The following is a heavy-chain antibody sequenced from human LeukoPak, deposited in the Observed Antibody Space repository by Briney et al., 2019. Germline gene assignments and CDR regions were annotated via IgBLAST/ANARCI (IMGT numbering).Heavy chain of an antibody. J-gene: IGHJ5*02. V-gene: IGHV4-59*01. CDR2: IYYSGST. CDR1: GGSFSGYY. D-gene: IGHD5-24*01. CDR3: AKEAAGWQTNWFDP. Sequence: SETLSLTCAVYGGSFSGYYWSWIRQPPGKGLEWIGYIYYSGSTNYNPSLKSRVTISVDTSKNQFSLKLSSVTAADTAVYYCAKEAAGWQTNWFDPWGQGTLVTVSS.